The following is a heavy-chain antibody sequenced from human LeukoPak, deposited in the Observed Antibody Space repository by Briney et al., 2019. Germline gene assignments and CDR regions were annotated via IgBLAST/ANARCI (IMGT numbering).Heavy chain of an antibody. CDR2: ISYDGSNK. Sequence: PGRSLRLSCAASGFTFSSYAMHWVRQAPSKGLEWVAVISYDGSNKYYADSVKGRFTISRDNSKNTLYLQMNSLRAEDTAVYYCARVAVVAANNNWFDPWGQGTLVTVSS. D-gene: IGHD2-15*01. V-gene: IGHV3-30*01. J-gene: IGHJ5*02. CDR3: ARVAVVAANNNWFDP. CDR1: GFTFSSYA.